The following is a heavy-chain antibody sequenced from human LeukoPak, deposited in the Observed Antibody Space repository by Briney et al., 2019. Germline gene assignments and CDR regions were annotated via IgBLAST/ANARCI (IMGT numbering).Heavy chain of an antibody. J-gene: IGHJ2*01. CDR2: IYFSGNT. CDR1: GGAISSTTCC. CDR3: ARLRRAGNWYFDL. Sequence: TSETLSLTCTVSGGAISSTTCCWGWIRQPPGKGLEWIGSIYFSGNTYFHPSLKSRVTLSVDTTKNQFSLKLNSVTATDTAVYYCARLRRAGNWYFDLWGRGTLVTVSS. D-gene: IGHD1-1*01. V-gene: IGHV4-39*01.